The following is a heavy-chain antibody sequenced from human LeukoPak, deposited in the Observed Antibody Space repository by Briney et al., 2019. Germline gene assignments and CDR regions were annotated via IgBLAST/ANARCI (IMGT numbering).Heavy chain of an antibody. CDR1: GGSISSSSYY. Sequence: SETLSLTCTVSGGSISSSSYYWGWIRQPPGKGLEWIGSIYYSGSTYYNPSLKSRVTISVDTSKNQFSLKLSSVTAADTAVYYCARHGSGSYGWFDPWGQGTLVTVSS. D-gene: IGHD3-10*01. CDR2: IYYSGST. V-gene: IGHV4-39*01. J-gene: IGHJ5*02. CDR3: ARHGSGSYGWFDP.